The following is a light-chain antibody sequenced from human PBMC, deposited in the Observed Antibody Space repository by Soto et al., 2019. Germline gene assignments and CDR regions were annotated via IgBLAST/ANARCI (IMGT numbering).Light chain of an antibody. Sequence: DIQLTQSPSFLSASVGDRVTITCRASQGLSNFLAWYQQKPGKAPKLLIYDASTLESGVPSRFSGSGSGTEFTLTISSLEPEDFGTFYCQQGNSYPLGFGQGTRLESK. CDR1: QGLSNF. J-gene: IGKJ5*01. V-gene: IGKV1-9*01. CDR2: DAS. CDR3: QQGNSYPLG.